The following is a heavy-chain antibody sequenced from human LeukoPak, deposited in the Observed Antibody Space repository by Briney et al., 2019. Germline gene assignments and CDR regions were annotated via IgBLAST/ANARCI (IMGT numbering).Heavy chain of an antibody. Sequence: PGGSLRLFCAASGFTFSSYEMNWVRQAPGKGLEWVSYISSSGSTIYYADSVRGRFTISRDNAKNSLYLQMNSLRAEDTAVYYCAREDSDGYNLNYWGQGTLVTVSS. J-gene: IGHJ4*02. CDR1: GFTFSSYE. D-gene: IGHD5-24*01. CDR3: AREDSDGYNLNY. CDR2: ISSSGSTI. V-gene: IGHV3-48*03.